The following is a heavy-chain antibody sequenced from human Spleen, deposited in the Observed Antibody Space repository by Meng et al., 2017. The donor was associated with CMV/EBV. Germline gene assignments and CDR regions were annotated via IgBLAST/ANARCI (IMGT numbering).Heavy chain of an antibody. V-gene: IGHV1-69*10. CDR2: IIPILDKP. CDR1: GGTSRSYA. CDR3: AGGLPIVAVPSARYAYYYYGTDV. D-gene: IGHD2-2*01. J-gene: IGHJ6*02. Sequence: SVKVSCKASGGTSRSYAISWVRQAPGQGLEWMGGIIPILDKPNYAQKLQGRVTITADKSTGTVYMELSSLRSEDTAVHYCAGGLPIVAVPSARYAYYYYGTDVWGQGTTVTVSS.